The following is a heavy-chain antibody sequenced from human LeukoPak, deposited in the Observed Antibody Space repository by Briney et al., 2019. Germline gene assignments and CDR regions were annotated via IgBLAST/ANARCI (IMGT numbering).Heavy chain of an antibody. J-gene: IGHJ4*02. CDR2: IRYDGSNK. Sequence: GGSLRLSCAASGFTFSSYGMHWVRQAPGKGLEWVAFIRYDGSNKYYADSVKGRFTISRDNSKNTLYLQMNSLRAEDTAVYYCARVGSGSSYRPFDYWGQGTLVTVSS. CDR3: ARVGSGSSYRPFDY. V-gene: IGHV3-30*02. CDR1: GFTFSSYG. D-gene: IGHD3-10*01.